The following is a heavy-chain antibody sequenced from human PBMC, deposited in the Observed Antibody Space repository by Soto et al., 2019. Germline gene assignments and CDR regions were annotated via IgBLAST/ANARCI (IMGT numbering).Heavy chain of an antibody. J-gene: IGHJ5*02. CDR2: IHPSGGST. Sequence: ASVKVSCKASGYTFTSYYMHWVRQAPGQGLEWMGIIHPSGGSTSYAQKFQGRVTMTRDTSTSTVYMELSSLRSEDTAVYYCARDGRSSIAARAPGGFDPWGQGTLVTVSS. D-gene: IGHD6-6*01. V-gene: IGHV1-46*03. CDR3: ARDGRSSIAARAPGGFDP. CDR1: GYTFTSYY.